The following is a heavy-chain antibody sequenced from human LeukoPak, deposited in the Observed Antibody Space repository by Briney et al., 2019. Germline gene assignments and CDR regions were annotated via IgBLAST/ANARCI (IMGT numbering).Heavy chain of an antibody. V-gene: IGHV2-5*02. CDR2: IYWDDDK. Sequence: SGPTLVNPTQTLTLTCTFSGFSLSTSGVGVGWIRQPPGKALEWLALIYWDDDKRYSPSPKSRLTITKDTSKNQVVLTMTNMDPVDTATYYCAHVAVAAAGSALTFDYWGQGTLVTVSS. J-gene: IGHJ4*02. D-gene: IGHD6-13*01. CDR1: GFSLSTSGVG. CDR3: AHVAVAAAGSALTFDY.